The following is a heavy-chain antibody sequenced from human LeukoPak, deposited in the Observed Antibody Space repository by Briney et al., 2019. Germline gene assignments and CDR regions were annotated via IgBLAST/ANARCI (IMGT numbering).Heavy chain of an antibody. Sequence: SVKVSCKASGGTFSSYAISWVRQAPGQGLEWMGGIIPIFGTANYAQKFQGRVTITADESTSTAYMGLSSLRSEDTAAYYCARDPYYYGSGNWFDPWGQGTLVTVSS. J-gene: IGHJ5*02. D-gene: IGHD3-10*01. CDR1: GGTFSSYA. V-gene: IGHV1-69*13. CDR2: IIPIFGTA. CDR3: ARDPYYYGSGNWFDP.